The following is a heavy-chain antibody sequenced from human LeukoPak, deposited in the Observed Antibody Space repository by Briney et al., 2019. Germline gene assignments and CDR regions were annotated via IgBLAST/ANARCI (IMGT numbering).Heavy chain of an antibody. D-gene: IGHD3-9*01. CDR1: GFTVSSNY. CDR3: ARGLEKNRKEGLNFDWSSGLGY. CDR2: IYSGGST. V-gene: IGHV3-53*04. J-gene: IGHJ4*02. Sequence: QPGGSLRLSCAASGFTVSSNYMSWVRQAPGKGLEWVSVIYSGGSTYYADSVKGRFTISRHNSKNTLYLQMNSLRAEDTAVYYCARGLEKNRKEGLNFDWSSGLGYWGQGTLVTVSS.